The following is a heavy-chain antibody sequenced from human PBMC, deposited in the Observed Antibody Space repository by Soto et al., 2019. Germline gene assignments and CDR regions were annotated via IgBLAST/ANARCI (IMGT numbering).Heavy chain of an antibody. CDR2: INHSGTT. V-gene: IGHV4-34*01. Sequence: QVHLEQWSAGLLNPSETLSLTCAVYGGSLSGYYWSWVRQSPGKGLEWIGEINHSGTTNYNPSLKTRVTISADTSKHQFSLRLSSVTAADSAVYYCASYHYLDLWTGSRHYMDVWGRGTTVNVSS. CDR3: ASYHYLDLWTGSRHYMDV. CDR1: GGSLSGYY. D-gene: IGHD3-9*01. J-gene: IGHJ6*03.